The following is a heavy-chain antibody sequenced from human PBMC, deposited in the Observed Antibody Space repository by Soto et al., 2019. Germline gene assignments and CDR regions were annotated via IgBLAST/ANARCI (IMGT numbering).Heavy chain of an antibody. CDR3: ARDPDIVATINYFDY. Sequence: PGGPLRLSCTASGFAFSDYSMNWVRQAPGKGLKWVSYISSSSSTIYYADSVKGRFTISRDNAKNSLYLQMNSLRDEDTAVYYCARDPDIVATINYFDYWGQGTLVTVSS. V-gene: IGHV3-48*02. CDR1: GFAFSDYS. CDR2: ISSSSSTI. J-gene: IGHJ4*02. D-gene: IGHD5-12*01.